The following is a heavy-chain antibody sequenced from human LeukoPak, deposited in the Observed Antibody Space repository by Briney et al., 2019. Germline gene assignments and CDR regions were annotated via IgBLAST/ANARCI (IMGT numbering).Heavy chain of an antibody. D-gene: IGHD5-18*01. CDR2: INHSGST. CDR3: APRGDIEHSYGYGKWFDP. V-gene: IGHV4-34*01. CDR1: GGSFSSYY. Sequence: SQTLSPTCAVYGGSFSSYYWSWIRQPPGRGLEWIGEINHSGSTNYNASLKSRVTISVDTSKNQFSLRLSSVTAADTAVYYCAPRGDIEHSYGYGKWFDPWGQGTRVTVSS. J-gene: IGHJ5*02.